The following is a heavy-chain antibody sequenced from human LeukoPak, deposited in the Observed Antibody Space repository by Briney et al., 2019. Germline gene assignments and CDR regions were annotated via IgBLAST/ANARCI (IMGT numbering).Heavy chain of an antibody. Sequence: PSETLSLTCAAYGGSFSGYYWSWIRQPPGKGLEWIGEINHSGSTNYNPSLKSRVTISVDTSKNQFSLKLSSVTAADTAVYYCARSVNDYVWEHTEYYFDYWGQGTLVTVSS. CDR1: GGSFSGYY. V-gene: IGHV4-34*01. CDR3: ARSVNDYVWEHTEYYFDY. D-gene: IGHD3-16*01. J-gene: IGHJ4*02. CDR2: INHSGST.